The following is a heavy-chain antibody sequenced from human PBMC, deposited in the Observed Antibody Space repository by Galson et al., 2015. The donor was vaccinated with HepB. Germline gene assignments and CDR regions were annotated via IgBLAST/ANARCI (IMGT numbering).Heavy chain of an antibody. Sequence: SCKASGGTFSSYALSWVRQAPGQGLEWMGGIIPIFGIANYAQKFQGRVTITADESTSTAYVELSSLRSEDTAVYYCASSLGYCSGGSCYSDAFDIWGQGTMVTVSS. CDR1: GGTFSSYA. D-gene: IGHD2-15*01. J-gene: IGHJ3*02. CDR3: ASSLGYCSGGSCYSDAFDI. V-gene: IGHV1-69*01. CDR2: IIPIFGIA.